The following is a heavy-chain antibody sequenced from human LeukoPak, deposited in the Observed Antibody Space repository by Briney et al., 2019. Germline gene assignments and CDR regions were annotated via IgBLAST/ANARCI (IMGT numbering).Heavy chain of an antibody. J-gene: IGHJ4*02. CDR3: ARDRFITIFGVATY. D-gene: IGHD3-3*01. V-gene: IGHV3-7*01. CDR2: IKKDGSEK. CDR1: GFTFSNHW. Sequence: PGGSLRLSCAASGFTFSNHWMSWVRQAPGKGLEWVASIKKDGSEKYPVDSVKGRFTISRDNAKNSLFLQMNSLRAEDTAVYYCARDRFITIFGVATYWGQGTLVTVSS.